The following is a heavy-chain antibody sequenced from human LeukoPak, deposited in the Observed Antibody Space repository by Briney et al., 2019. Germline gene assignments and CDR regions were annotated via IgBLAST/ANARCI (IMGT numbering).Heavy chain of an antibody. J-gene: IGHJ4*02. CDR1: GGSISSYY. D-gene: IGHD5-18*01. CDR3: ARGGPKGGYSYGLDY. CDR2: IYYSGST. Sequence: PSETLSLTCTVSGGSISSYYWSWLRQPPGKGLEWIGYIYYSGSTNYNPSLKSRVTISVDTSKNQFSLKLSSVTAADTAVYYCARGGPKGGYSYGLDYWGQGTLVTVSS. V-gene: IGHV4-59*01.